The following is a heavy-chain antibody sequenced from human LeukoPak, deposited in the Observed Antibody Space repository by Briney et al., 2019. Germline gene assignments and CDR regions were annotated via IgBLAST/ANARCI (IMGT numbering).Heavy chain of an antibody. V-gene: IGHV4-34*01. CDR1: GGSFSGYY. D-gene: IGHD1-1*01. J-gene: IGHJ4*02. Sequence: KPSEPLSLTCAVYGGSFSGYYWSWIRQPPGKGLEWIGEINHSGSTNYNPSLKSRVTISVDTSKNQFSLKLSSVTAADTAVYYCARILGYDTTDYWGQGTLVTVSS. CDR2: INHSGST. CDR3: ARILGYDTTDY.